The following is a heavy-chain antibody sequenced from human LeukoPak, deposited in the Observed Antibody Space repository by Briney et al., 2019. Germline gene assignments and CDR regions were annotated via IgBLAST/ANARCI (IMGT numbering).Heavy chain of an antibody. J-gene: IGHJ6*03. CDR1: GYSFTSYW. CDR3: ASSSGSYGYYYYYYMDV. V-gene: IGHV5-51*01. Sequence: GESLKISCKGSGYSFTSYWIGWVRQMPGKDLEWMGIIYPGDSDTRYSPSFQGQVTISADKSISTAYLQWSSLKASDTAMYYCASSSGSYGYYYYYYMDVWGKGTTVTVSS. CDR2: IYPGDSDT. D-gene: IGHD1-26*01.